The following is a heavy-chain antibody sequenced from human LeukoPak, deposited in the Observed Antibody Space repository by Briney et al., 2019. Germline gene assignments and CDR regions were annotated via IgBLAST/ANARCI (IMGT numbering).Heavy chain of an antibody. Sequence: SETLSLTCTVSGGSISSSSYYWGWIRQPPGKGLEWIGSIYYSGSTYYNPSLKSRVTISVDTSKNQFSLQLSSVTASDTAVYYCARRNSIRVSGFYFDYWGQGNLVTVSS. V-gene: IGHV4-39*01. CDR3: ARRNSIRVSGFYFDY. D-gene: IGHD3-3*02. J-gene: IGHJ4*02. CDR1: GGSISSSSYY. CDR2: IYYSGST.